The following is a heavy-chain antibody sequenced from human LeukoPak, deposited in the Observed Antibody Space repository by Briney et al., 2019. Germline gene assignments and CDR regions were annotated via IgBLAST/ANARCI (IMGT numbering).Heavy chain of an antibody. Sequence: SETLSLTCTVSGGSISSSSYYWGWIRQPPGKGLEWIGSIYYSGSTYYNPSLKSRVTISVDTSKNQFSLKLSSVTAADTAVYYCARDAAYYYDSSGSYWGRGTLVTVSS. D-gene: IGHD3-22*01. V-gene: IGHV4-39*07. CDR2: IYYSGST. J-gene: IGHJ4*02. CDR1: GGSISSSSYY. CDR3: ARDAAYYYDSSGSY.